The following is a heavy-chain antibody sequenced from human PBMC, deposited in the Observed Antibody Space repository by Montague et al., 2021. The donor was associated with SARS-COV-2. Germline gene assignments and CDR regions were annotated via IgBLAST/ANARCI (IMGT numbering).Heavy chain of an antibody. CDR3: ARGPLRLKWLRPFDY. CDR1: NGSFSSYY. D-gene: IGHD5-12*01. V-gene: IGHV4-34*01. CDR2: ITPSGST. Sequence: SETLSLTCAVYNGSFSSYYWSWIRQPPGKGLEWIGDITPSGSTNXSPSPRSRVTLSVDTSKNQFSLDLSSVTAADTAVYYCARGPLRLKWLRPFDYWGQGILVTVSS. J-gene: IGHJ4*02.